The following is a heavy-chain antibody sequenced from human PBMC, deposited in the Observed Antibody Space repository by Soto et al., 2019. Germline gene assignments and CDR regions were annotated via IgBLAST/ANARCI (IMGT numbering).Heavy chain of an antibody. CDR3: ARLGSWGSFYYYGMDV. V-gene: IGHV3-23*01. CDR1: GFTFSSYA. CDR2: ISGSGGST. Sequence: GGSLRLSCAACGFTFSSYAMSWVRQAPGKGLEWVSAISGSGGSTSYADSVKGRFTISRDNSKNTLYLQMNSLRAEDTAVYYCARLGSWGSFYYYGMDVWGQGTTVTVSS. J-gene: IGHJ6*02. D-gene: IGHD7-27*01.